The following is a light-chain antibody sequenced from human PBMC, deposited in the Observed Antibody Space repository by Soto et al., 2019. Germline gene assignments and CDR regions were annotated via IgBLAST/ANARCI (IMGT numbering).Light chain of an antibody. CDR1: QSISSW. Sequence: DIQMTQSPSTLSASVGDRVTITCRASQSISSWLAWYQQKPGKAPKILIYDASSLESGVPSRFSGSGSGTEFTIIISSLQPDAFATYYCQQYNSYSPLTFGGGTKVEIK. CDR2: DAS. V-gene: IGKV1-5*01. J-gene: IGKJ4*01. CDR3: QQYNSYSPLT.